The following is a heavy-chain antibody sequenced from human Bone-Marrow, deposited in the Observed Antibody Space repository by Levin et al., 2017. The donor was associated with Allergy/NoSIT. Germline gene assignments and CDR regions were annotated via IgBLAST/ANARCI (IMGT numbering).Heavy chain of an antibody. V-gene: IGHV3-74*01. J-gene: IGHJ5*02. CDR3: VKSTYRSIWFDL. Sequence: GESLKISCAASGLTFSSSWMQWVRQAPGKGLEWVSHVKSDGSIRNYADSVKGRFTISRDNAKNTLYLQMSSLRAEDTAVYFCVKSTYRSIWFDLWGQGTRVTVSS. CDR1: GLTFSSSW. D-gene: IGHD2-2*01. CDR2: VKSDGSIR.